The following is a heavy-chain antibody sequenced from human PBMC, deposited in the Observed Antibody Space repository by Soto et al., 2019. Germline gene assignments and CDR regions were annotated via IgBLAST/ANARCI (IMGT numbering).Heavy chain of an antibody. CDR2: ISGSGGST. CDR3: AKDSLYYYGSGSRGAFDI. D-gene: IGHD3-10*01. Sequence: GGSLRLSCAASGFTVSSYAMSWVRQAPGKGLEWVSAISGSGGSTYYADSVKGRFTISRDNSKNTLYLQMNSLRAEDTAVYYCAKDSLYYYGSGSRGAFDIWGQGTMVTVSS. V-gene: IGHV3-23*01. CDR1: GFTVSSYA. J-gene: IGHJ3*02.